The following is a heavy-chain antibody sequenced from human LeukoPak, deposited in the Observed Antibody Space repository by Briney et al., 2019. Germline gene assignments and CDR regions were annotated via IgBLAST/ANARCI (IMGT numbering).Heavy chain of an antibody. V-gene: IGHV4-59*01. CDR3: ARVGGIVDY. CDR1: GGSISSYY. D-gene: IGHD2-15*01. J-gene: IGHJ4*02. Sequence: PSETLSLTCTVSGGSISSYYWSWIRQPPGKGLEWIGYIYYSGSTNYNPSLKSRVTISVDTSKNQFSLKLSSVTAADTAVYYCARVGGIVDYWGQGTLVTVSS. CDR2: IYYSGST.